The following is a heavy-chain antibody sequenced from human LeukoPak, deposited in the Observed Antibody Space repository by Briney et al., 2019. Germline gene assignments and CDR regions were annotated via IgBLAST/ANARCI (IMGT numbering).Heavy chain of an antibody. Sequence: ASVKVSCKASGYTLSTYGISWVRQAPGQGLEWMGWISAYNGNTNYAQNFQDRVTMTTDTSTSTAYMEVKSLRSDDTAAYYCARDLGTGSYRMDVWGQGTTVTVSS. CDR2: ISAYNGNT. CDR3: ARDLGTGSYRMDV. J-gene: IGHJ6*02. V-gene: IGHV1-18*01. D-gene: IGHD2-8*02. CDR1: GYTLSTYG.